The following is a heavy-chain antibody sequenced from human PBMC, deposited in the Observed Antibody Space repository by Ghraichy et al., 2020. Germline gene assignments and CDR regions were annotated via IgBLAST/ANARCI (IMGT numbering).Heavy chain of an antibody. V-gene: IGHV4-34*01. Sequence: SETLSLTCAVYGGSFSGSYWSWIRQPPGKGLEWIGEINHSGSTDYNPSLKSRVTISVDTSKNQFSLKLSSVTAADTAVYYCARALTDPAVAGTSNWFDPWGQGTLVTVSS. D-gene: IGHD6-19*01. CDR1: GGSFSGSY. CDR2: INHSGST. CDR3: ARALTDPAVAGTSNWFDP. J-gene: IGHJ5*02.